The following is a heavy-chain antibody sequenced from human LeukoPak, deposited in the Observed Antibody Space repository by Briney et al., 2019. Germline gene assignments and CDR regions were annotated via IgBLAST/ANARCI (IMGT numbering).Heavy chain of an antibody. CDR3: AKDQKRMSYFDY. Sequence: GGSLRLSCAASGFTFSSYAMSWVRQAPGKGLEWVSAISGSGGSAYYADSVKGRFTISRDSSKNTLYLQMNSLRAEDTAVYYCAKDQKRMSYFDYWGQGTLVTVSS. CDR1: GFTFSSYA. CDR2: ISGSGGSA. D-gene: IGHD6-25*01. J-gene: IGHJ4*02. V-gene: IGHV3-23*01.